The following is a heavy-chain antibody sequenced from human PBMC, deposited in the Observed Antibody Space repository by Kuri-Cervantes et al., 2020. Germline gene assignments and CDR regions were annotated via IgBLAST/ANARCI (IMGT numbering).Heavy chain of an antibody. J-gene: IGHJ4*02. CDR1: EFTFSSDA. D-gene: IGHD6-19*01. Sequence: ESLNISYAASEFTFSSDAMNWVRQAPGKGLEWVAGISDGGSTTYYADSVKGRFIISSDNYKNTLYLQMNSLRAEDTAVYYCARGLSSGWLDYWGQGTLVTVSS. CDR2: ISDGGSTT. CDR3: ARGLSSGWLDY. V-gene: IGHV3-23*01.